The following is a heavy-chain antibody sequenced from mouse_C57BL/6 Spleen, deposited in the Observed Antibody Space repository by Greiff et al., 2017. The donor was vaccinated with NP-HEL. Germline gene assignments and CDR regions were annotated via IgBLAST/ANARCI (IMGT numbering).Heavy chain of an antibody. CDR2: IDPENGDT. V-gene: IGHV14-4*01. CDR3: TTSYSTGYDY. J-gene: IGHJ4*01. CDR1: GFNIKDDY. D-gene: IGHD2-5*01. Sequence: VQLQQSGAELVRPGASVKLSCTASGFNIKDDYMHWVKQRPEQGLEWIGWIDPENGDTEYASKFQGKATITADSTSNTAYLQLSSLTSDDTSVYYCTTSYSTGYDYWGQGTSVTVSS.